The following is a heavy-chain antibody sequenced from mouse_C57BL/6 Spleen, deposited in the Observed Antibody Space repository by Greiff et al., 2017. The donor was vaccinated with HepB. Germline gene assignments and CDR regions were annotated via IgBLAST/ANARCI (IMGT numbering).Heavy chain of an antibody. CDR3: AGPSYYYGSLPGAMDY. Sequence: QVQLKQPGAELVRPGSSVKLSCKASGYTFTSYWMHWVKQRPIQGLEWIGNIDPSDSETHYNQKFKDKATLTVDKSSSTAYMQLSSLTSEDSAVYYCAGPSYYYGSLPGAMDYWGQGTSVTVSS. CDR1: GYTFTSYW. V-gene: IGHV1-52*01. CDR2: IDPSDSET. J-gene: IGHJ4*01. D-gene: IGHD1-1*01.